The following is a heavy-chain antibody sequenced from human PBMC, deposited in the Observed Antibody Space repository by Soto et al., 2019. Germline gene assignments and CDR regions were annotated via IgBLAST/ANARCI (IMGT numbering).Heavy chain of an antibody. J-gene: IGHJ4*02. CDR1: GGSFSGYY. V-gene: IGHV4-34*01. D-gene: IGHD3-9*01. CDR2: INHSGST. CDR3: ARGSIDILTGYLFFDY. Sequence: SETLSLTCAVYGGSFSGYYWSWIRQPPGKGLEWIGEINHSGSTNYNPSLKCRVTISVDTSKNQFSLKLSSVTAADTAVYYCARGSIDILTGYLFFDYWGQGTLVTVSS.